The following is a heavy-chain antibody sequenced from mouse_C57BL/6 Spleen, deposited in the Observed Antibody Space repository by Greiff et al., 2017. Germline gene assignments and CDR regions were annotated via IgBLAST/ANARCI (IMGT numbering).Heavy chain of an antibody. Sequence: QVQLQQPGAELVRPGTSVKLSCKASGYTFTSYWMHWVKQRPGQGLEWIGVIDPSDSYTNYNQKFKGKATLTVDTSSSTAYMQLSSLTSEDSAVYYCARKGLLYDFDYWGQGTTLTVSS. J-gene: IGHJ2*01. CDR3: ARKGLLYDFDY. D-gene: IGHD2-1*01. CDR2: IDPSDSYT. V-gene: IGHV1-59*01. CDR1: GYTFTSYW.